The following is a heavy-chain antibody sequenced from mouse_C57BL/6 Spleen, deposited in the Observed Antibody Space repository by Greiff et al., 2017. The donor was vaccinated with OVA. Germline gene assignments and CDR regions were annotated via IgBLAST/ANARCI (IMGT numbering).Heavy chain of an antibody. CDR2: INYDGSST. CDR3: ARVYDYDVYWYFDV. CDR1: GFTFSDYY. Sequence: EVQRVESEGGLVQPGSSMKLSCTASGFTFSDYYMAWVRQVPEKGLEWVANINYDGSSTYYLDSLKSRFIISRDNAKNILYLQMSSLKSEDTATYYCARVYDYDVYWYFDVWGTGTTVTVSS. D-gene: IGHD2-4*01. J-gene: IGHJ1*03. V-gene: IGHV5-16*01.